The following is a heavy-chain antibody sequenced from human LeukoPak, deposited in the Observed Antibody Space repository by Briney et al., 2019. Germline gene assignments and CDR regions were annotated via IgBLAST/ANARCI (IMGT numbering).Heavy chain of an antibody. J-gene: IGHJ6*02. CDR1: GGSFSGYY. V-gene: IGHV4-34*01. D-gene: IGHD6-6*01. CDR3: ARETLVRDYGMDV. CDR2: INHSGST. Sequence: PSETLSLTCAVYGGSFSGYYWSWIRQPPGKGLEWIGEINHSGSTNYNPSLKSRVTISVDTSKNQFSLKLSSVTAADTAVYYCARETLVRDYGMDVWGQGTTVTVSS.